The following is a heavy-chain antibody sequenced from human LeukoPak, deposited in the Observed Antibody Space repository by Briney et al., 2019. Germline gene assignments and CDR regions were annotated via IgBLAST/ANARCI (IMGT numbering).Heavy chain of an antibody. CDR1: GFTISTYA. CDR2: ISSNGVTT. V-gene: IGHV3-64D*06. J-gene: IGHJ4*02. Sequence: GGSLRLSCSASGFTISTYAMHWVRQAPGEGLEYVSAISSNGVTTYYADSVKGRFTISRDNSKNILYLQMSSLRPEDTAVYYCVCIPHLNGWGQGSLVTVSS. D-gene: IGHD2-2*02. CDR3: VCIPHLNG.